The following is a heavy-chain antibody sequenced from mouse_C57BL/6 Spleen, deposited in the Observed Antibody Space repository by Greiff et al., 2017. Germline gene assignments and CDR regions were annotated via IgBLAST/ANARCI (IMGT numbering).Heavy chain of an antibody. CDR3: ARDRILYYAMDY. V-gene: IGHV5-4*01. J-gene: IGHJ4*01. Sequence: EVHLVESGGGLVKPGGSLKLSCAASGSTFSSYAMSWVRQTPEKRLEWVATISDGGSYTYYPDNVKGRFTISRDNAKNTLYLQMSHLKSEDTAMXYCARDRILYYAMDYWGQGTSVTVSS. CDR1: GSTFSSYA. CDR2: ISDGGSYT.